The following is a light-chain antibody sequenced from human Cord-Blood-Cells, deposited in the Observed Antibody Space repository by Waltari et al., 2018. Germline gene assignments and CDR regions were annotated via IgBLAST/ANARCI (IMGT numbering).Light chain of an antibody. Sequence: EIVMTQSPATLSVSPGERATLSCRASQSVSSNIAWYQQKPGQAPRHIIYGASTRATGNPARISGSGAGTEFTLTISSLQSEDFAVYYCQQYNNWATFGQGTKVEIK. CDR3: QQYNNWAT. CDR1: QSVSSN. J-gene: IGKJ1*01. CDR2: GAS. V-gene: IGKV3-15*01.